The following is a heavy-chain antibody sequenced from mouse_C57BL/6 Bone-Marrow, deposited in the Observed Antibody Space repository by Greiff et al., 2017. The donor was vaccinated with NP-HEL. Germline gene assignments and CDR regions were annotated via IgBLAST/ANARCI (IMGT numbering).Heavy chain of an antibody. V-gene: IGHV1-69*01. D-gene: IGHD1-1*01. CDR2: IDPSDSYT. Sequence: QVQLQQPGAELVMPGASVKLSCKASGYTFTSYWMHWVKQRPGQGLEWIGEIDPSDSYTNYNQKFKGKSTLTVDKSSSTAYMQLSSLTSEDSAVYYCARSYYYGSSYPYARDYWGQGTSVTVSS. CDR3: ARSYYYGSSYPYARDY. J-gene: IGHJ4*01. CDR1: GYTFTSYW.